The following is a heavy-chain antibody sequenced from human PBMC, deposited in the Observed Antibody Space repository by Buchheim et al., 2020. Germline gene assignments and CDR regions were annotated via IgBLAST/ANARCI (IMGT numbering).Heavy chain of an antibody. CDR2: IWFDGSNK. V-gene: IGHV3-33*01. CDR3: TREAISSSWFGP. J-gene: IGHJ5*02. CDR1: GFTFSGYG. D-gene: IGHD6-6*01. Sequence: QVQLVESGGGVVQPGRSLRLSCAASGFTFSGYGMHWVRQAPGTGLEWVAVIWFDGSNKYYDDYVKVRFTISRDNSKNTLYLQMNSLRAYDTAVYYCTREAISSSWFGPWGQGTL.